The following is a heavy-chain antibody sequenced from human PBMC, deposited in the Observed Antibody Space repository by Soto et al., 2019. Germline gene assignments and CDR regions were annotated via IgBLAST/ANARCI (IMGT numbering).Heavy chain of an antibody. J-gene: IGHJ6*02. V-gene: IGHV3-30*18. Sequence: PGGSLRLSCAASGFTFSSYGMHWVRQAPGKGLEWVAVISYGGSNKYYADSVKGRFTISRDNSKNTLYLQMNSLRAEDTAVYYCAKDLYSDIVVVGEDYGMDVWGQGTTVTVSS. CDR1: GFTFSSYG. CDR2: ISYGGSNK. D-gene: IGHD2-2*01. CDR3: AKDLYSDIVVVGEDYGMDV.